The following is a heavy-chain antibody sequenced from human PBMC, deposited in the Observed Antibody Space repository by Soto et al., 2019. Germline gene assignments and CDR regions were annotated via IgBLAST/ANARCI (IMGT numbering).Heavy chain of an antibody. J-gene: IGHJ1*01. CDR1: GFTFSSYA. CDR3: AKGGDVVVVAATFEYFQH. Sequence: EVQLLESGGGLVQPGGSLRLSCAASGFTFSSYAMSWVRQAPGKGLEWVSAISGSGGSTYYADSVKGRFTISRDNSKNTLELQMNSLRAEDTAVYYFAKGGDVVVVAATFEYFQHWGQGTLVTVSS. CDR2: ISGSGGST. D-gene: IGHD2-15*01. V-gene: IGHV3-23*01.